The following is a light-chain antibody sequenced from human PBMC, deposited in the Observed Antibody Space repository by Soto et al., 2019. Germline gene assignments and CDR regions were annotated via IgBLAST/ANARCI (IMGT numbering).Light chain of an antibody. Sequence: EIVLTQSPATLSSFPGDRVTLSCRASQYINTRLAWYQHRPGQAPILLIYPTSIRAAGIPARFSGSGSGTDFTLTISRLEPEDFAVYYCQQYGNSPQTFGQGTKVDIK. V-gene: IGKV3-20*01. CDR3: QQYGNSPQT. CDR2: PTS. J-gene: IGKJ1*01. CDR1: QYINTR.